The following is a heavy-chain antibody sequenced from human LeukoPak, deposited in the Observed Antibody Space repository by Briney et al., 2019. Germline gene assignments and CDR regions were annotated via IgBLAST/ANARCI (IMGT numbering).Heavy chain of an antibody. CDR1: GFTFNNYA. J-gene: IGHJ4*02. Sequence: GGSLRLSCAASGFTFNNYAMNWVRQAPGKGLEWVSSISGGGETTYYADSAKGRFTISRDNSQNTLYLQMNSLRAEDTAVYYCVGFSGWYQTGVYWGQGTLVTVSS. V-gene: IGHV3-23*01. CDR2: ISGGGETT. CDR3: VGFSGWYQTGVY. D-gene: IGHD6-19*01.